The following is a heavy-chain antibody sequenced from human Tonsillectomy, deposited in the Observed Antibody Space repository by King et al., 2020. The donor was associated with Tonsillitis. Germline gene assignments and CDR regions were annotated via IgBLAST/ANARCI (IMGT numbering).Heavy chain of an antibody. CDR3: AEDSSTIFGVIIYDAFDI. D-gene: IGHD3-3*01. V-gene: IGHV3-23*04. J-gene: IGHJ3*02. Sequence: VQLVESGGGLVQPGGSLRLSCAASGFTFSSYAMSWVRQAPGKGLEWVSIINGRGGSTDYADSVKGRFTISRDNSKNTLFLQMNSLRVDDTAVYFCAEDSSTIFGVIIYDAFDIWGQGTMVTVSS. CDR2: INGRGGST. CDR1: GFTFSSYA.